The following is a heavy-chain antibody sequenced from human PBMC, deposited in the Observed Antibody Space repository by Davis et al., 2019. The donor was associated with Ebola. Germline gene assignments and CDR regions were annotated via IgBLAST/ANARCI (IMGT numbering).Heavy chain of an antibody. CDR1: GGSISSYY. Sequence: SETLSLTCTVSGGSISSYYWSWIRQPPGKGLEWIGYIYYSGSTYYNPSLKSRVTMSVDTSKRQFSLNLRSMTAADTAMYYCAGGRFGGPLHYWGQGTLATVSS. V-gene: IGHV4-59*01. D-gene: IGHD3-16*01. CDR2: IYYSGST. CDR3: AGGRFGGPLHY. J-gene: IGHJ4*02.